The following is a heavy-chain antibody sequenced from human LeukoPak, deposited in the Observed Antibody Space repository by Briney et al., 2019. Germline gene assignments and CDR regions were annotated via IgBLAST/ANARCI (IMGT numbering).Heavy chain of an antibody. CDR1: GFTFSSYG. CDR2: IRYDGSNK. CDR3: AKTYGGNSLVDY. V-gene: IGHV3-30*02. D-gene: IGHD4-23*01. J-gene: IGHJ4*02. Sequence: GGSLRLSCAASGFTFSSYGMHWVRQAPGKGLEWVAFIRYDGSNKYYADSVKGRFTISGDNSKNTLYLQMNSLRAEDTAVYYCAKTYGGNSLVDYWGQGTLVTVSS.